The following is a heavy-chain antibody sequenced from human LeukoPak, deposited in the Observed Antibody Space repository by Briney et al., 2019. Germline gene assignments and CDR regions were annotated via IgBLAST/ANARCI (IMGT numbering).Heavy chain of an antibody. V-gene: IGHV3-21*01. CDR3: APFSAVTHYYVDY. CDR1: GFTFSSHS. D-gene: IGHD6-13*01. Sequence: KSGGSLRLSCAASGFTFSSHSLMWVRQAPGKGLEWVSSISPDSGYMYYADSVKGRFTISRDNAENSLFLQMNSLGAEDTAVYYCAPFSAVTHYYVDYWGQGTLVTVSS. CDR2: ISPDSGYM. J-gene: IGHJ4*02.